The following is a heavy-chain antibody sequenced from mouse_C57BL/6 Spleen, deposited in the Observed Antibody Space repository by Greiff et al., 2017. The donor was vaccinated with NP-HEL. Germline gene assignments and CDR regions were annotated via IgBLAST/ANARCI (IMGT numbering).Heavy chain of an antibody. CDR3: ARSGYDYLYAMDY. CDR2: INPYNGDT. V-gene: IGHV1-20*01. D-gene: IGHD2-4*01. CDR1: GYSFTCYF. Sequence: VQLQQSGPELVKPGDSVKISCKASGYSFTCYFMNWVMQSHGKSLEWIGRINPYNGDTFYNQKFKGKATLTVDKSSSTAHMELRSLTSEDSAVYYCARSGYDYLYAMDYWGQGTSVTVSS. J-gene: IGHJ4*01.